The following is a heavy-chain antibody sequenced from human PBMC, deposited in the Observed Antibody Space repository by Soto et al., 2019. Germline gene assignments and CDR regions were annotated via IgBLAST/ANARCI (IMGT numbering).Heavy chain of an antibody. Sequence: QVQLVESGGGVVQPGRSLRLSCAASGFTFSSYGMHWVRQAPGKGLEWVAVISCGGSNNYYTASVKGRFTISRDHSKNTLFLQMNKLRAEDTAVYFCAKGDCSGGSCYFSAFAIWGQGTMVTVSS. CDR3: AKGDCSGGSCYFSAFAI. J-gene: IGHJ3*02. CDR1: GFTFSSYG. D-gene: IGHD2-15*01. CDR2: ISCGGSNN. V-gene: IGHV3-30*18.